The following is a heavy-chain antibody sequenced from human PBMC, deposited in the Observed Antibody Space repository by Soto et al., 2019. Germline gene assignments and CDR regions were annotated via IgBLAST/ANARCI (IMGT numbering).Heavy chain of an antibody. CDR3: ARIIAVAGTDAFDI. Sequence: SETLSLTCTVSGGSISSYYWSWIRQPPGKGLEWIGYIYYSGSTNYNPSLKSRVTISVDTSKNQFSLKLSSVTAADTAVYYCARIIAVAGTDAFDIWGQGTMVT. CDR1: GGSISSYY. J-gene: IGHJ3*02. V-gene: IGHV4-59*01. D-gene: IGHD6-19*01. CDR2: IYYSGST.